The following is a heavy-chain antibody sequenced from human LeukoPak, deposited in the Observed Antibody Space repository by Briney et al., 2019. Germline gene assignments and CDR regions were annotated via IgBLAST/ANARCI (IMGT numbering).Heavy chain of an antibody. Sequence: ASVKVSCKASGYSFTGYYLHWVRQAPGQELEWMGGINTNSGDTNSGQKFQGRVTMTRDTSIRTAYVDLSWLRSDDTALYYCSRETTVTAMENWGQGTLLTVSS. J-gene: IGHJ4*02. CDR1: GYSFTGYY. D-gene: IGHD2-21*02. CDR3: SRETTVTAMEN. CDR2: INTNSGDT. V-gene: IGHV1-2*02.